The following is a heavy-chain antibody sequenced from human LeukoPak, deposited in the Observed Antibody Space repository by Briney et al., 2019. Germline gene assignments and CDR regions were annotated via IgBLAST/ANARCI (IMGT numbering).Heavy chain of an antibody. CDR1: GFTFSNYA. D-gene: IGHD6-13*01. CDR2: ITGSGGNT. Sequence: GGSLRLSCAASGFTFSNYAMSWVRQAPGKGLEWVSAITGSGGNTYYADSVKGRFTISRDNSKNTVFLQMNSLRAEDTAVYYCAKEGHGSSLDYWGQGTLVTVSS. CDR3: AKEGHGSSLDY. V-gene: IGHV3-23*01. J-gene: IGHJ4*02.